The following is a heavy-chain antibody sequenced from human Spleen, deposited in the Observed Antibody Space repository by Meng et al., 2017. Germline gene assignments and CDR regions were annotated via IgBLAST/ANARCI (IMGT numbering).Heavy chain of an antibody. D-gene: IGHD1-26*01. CDR3: ARLYSGSYQEDF. CDR2: IRYAGRT. CDR1: AASLTSPSYH. Sequence: SETLSLTCIVSAASLTSPSYHWGWIRQSPGKGLEWIGNIRYAGRTTYNSTLSRRVTISIDTSQNQFSLRLNSVSAADTAVYYCARLYSGSYQEDFWGPGTLVTVSS. J-gene: IGHJ1*01. V-gene: IGHV4-39*07.